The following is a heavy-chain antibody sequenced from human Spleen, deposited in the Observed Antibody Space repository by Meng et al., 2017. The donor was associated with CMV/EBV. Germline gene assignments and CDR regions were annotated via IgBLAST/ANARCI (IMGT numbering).Heavy chain of an antibody. CDR1: GFTFGSYS. J-gene: IGHJ4*02. D-gene: IGHD6-13*01. V-gene: IGHV3-21*01. CDR3: ARDSLGSNSWYDY. Sequence: GESLKISCAASGFTFGSYSMSWVRQAPGKGLEWVSSISTTSTYIYYADSLEGRFTISRDNAKNSVYLQLNRLKVEDTAVYYCARDSLGSNSWYDYWGQGTLVTVSS. CDR2: ISTTSTYI.